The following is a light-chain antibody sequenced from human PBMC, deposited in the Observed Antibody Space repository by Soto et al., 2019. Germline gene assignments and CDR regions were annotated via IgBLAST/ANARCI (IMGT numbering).Light chain of an antibody. CDR3: QQYTTSPWT. V-gene: IGKV1-5*01. J-gene: IGKJ1*01. Sequence: DIQLTQCPATLSASVGDSVTITCPARQSISSCLAWSQQKPGKAPNLLIYAASTLETGVPSRFSGSGSGTEFTLTISSLQPEDFATYYCQQYTTSPWTFGQGTKVDIK. CDR1: QSISSC. CDR2: AAS.